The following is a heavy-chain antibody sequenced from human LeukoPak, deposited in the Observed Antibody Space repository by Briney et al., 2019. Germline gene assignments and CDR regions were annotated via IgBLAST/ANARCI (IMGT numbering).Heavy chain of an antibody. V-gene: IGHV3-7*02. CDR2: IKQDGSEK. Sequence: GGSLRLSCAASGFTFSSYWMSWVRQAPGKGLEWVANIKQDGSEKFYVDSVKGRFTISRVNAENSLYLQMDSLRADDTAVYFCARASTTVPNLLDNWGQGTLVSVSS. J-gene: IGHJ4*02. CDR1: GFTFSSYW. D-gene: IGHD4-17*01. CDR3: ARASTTVPNLLDN.